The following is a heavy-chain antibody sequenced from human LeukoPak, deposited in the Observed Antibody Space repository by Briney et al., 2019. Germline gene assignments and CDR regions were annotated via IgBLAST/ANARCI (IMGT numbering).Heavy chain of an antibody. CDR2: ISYDGSNK. J-gene: IGHJ6*02. D-gene: IGHD4-17*01. Sequence: GRSLRLSCAASGFTFSSYAMHWVRQAPGKGLEWVAVISYDGSNKYYADSVKGRFTISRDNSKNTLYLQMNSLRAEDTAVYYRARDRVITVTNTIMDVWGQGTTVTVSS. V-gene: IGHV3-30-3*01. CDR1: GFTFSSYA. CDR3: ARDRVITVTNTIMDV.